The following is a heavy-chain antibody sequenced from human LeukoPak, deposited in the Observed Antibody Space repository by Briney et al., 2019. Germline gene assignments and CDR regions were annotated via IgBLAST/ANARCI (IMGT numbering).Heavy chain of an antibody. V-gene: IGHV5-51*01. D-gene: IGHD5-18*01. CDR3: ARRGYSYGPGGYYYYMDV. CDR2: IYPGDSDT. CDR1: GYSFTSYW. J-gene: IGHJ6*03. Sequence: PGESLKISCKGSGYSFTSYWIGWVRQMPGKGLEWMGIIYPGDSDTRYSPSFQGQVTISADKSISTAYLQWSSLKASDTAMYYCARRGYSYGPGGYYYYMDVWGKGTTVTVSS.